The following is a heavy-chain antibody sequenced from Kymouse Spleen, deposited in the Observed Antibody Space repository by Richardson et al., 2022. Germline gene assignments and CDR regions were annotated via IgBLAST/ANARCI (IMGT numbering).Heavy chain of an antibody. V-gene: IGHV4-39*01. J-gene: IGHJ3*02. CDR1: GGSISSSSYY. Sequence: QLQLQESGPGLVKPSETLSLTCTVSGGSISSSSYYWGWIRQPPGKGLEWIGSIYYSGSTYYNPSLKSRVTISVDTSKNQFSLKLSSVTAADTAVYYCARQLV*LELLMLLISGAKGQWSPSLQ. CDR3: ARQLV*LELLMLLIS. D-gene: IGHD1-7*01. CDR2: IYYSGST.